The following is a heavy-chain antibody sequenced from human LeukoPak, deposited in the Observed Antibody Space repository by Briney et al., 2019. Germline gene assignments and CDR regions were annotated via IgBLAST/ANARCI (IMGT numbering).Heavy chain of an antibody. Sequence: SETLSLTCTVPGGPVSSASHYWSWIRQPPGKGLECIGFGFYSGSTYYNSSLKSRVSISVDTSKNQFSLKLSSVTAADTAIYYCASDRGYCGSDSCYHFDYWGQGTLVTVSS. CDR2: GFYSGST. J-gene: IGHJ4*02. CDR1: GGPVSSASHY. CDR3: ASDRGYCGSDSCYHFDY. V-gene: IGHV4-61*01. D-gene: IGHD2-15*01.